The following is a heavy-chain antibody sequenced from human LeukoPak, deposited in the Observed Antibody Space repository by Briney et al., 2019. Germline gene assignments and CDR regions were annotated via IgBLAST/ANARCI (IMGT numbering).Heavy chain of an antibody. CDR1: GGSISSYH. D-gene: IGHD6-19*01. Sequence: SETLSLTCTVSGGSISSYHWSWIRQPPGKGLEWIGYIYYRGSTNSIPTLKCRVTISVDTSKSQFSLKLSSVTAADTAVYYCARDAGSGGWFGWFDPWGQGTLVTVSS. CDR2: IYYRGST. CDR3: ARDAGSGGWFGWFDP. J-gene: IGHJ5*02. V-gene: IGHV4-59*01.